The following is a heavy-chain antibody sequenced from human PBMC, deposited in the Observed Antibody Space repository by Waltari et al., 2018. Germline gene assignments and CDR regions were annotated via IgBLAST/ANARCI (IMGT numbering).Heavy chain of an antibody. CDR3: AKSRGVPAASDY. D-gene: IGHD2-2*01. CDR2: IRGSGGST. V-gene: IGHV3-23*01. Sequence: EVQLLESGGGLVQPGGSLRLSCAASGFTFSSYAMSWVRQAPGKGLEWVSAIRGSGGSTDYADSVKGRFTISRDNSKNTLYLQMNSLRAEDTAVYYCAKSRGVPAASDYWGQGNLVTVSS. CDR1: GFTFSSYA. J-gene: IGHJ4*02.